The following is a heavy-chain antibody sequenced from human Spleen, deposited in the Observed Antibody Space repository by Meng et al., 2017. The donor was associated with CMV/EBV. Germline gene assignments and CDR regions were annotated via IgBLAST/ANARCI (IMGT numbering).Heavy chain of an antibody. CDR2: VYINDNT. CDR3: ATGSGDFDH. CDR1: GGSIKNWF. J-gene: IGHJ4*02. Sequence: QVQLQESGPGLVKPSETLSPTCTVSGGSIKNWFWSWIRQPAGKKLEWIGRVYINDNTNYNPSFRSRVIMSVDASNNQFSLKLTSVTAADTAVYYCATGSGDFDHWGQGTLVTVSS. D-gene: IGHD1-26*01. V-gene: IGHV4-4*07.